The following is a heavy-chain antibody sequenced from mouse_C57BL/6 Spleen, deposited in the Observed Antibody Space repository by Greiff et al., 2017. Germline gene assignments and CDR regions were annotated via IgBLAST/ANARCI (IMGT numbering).Heavy chain of an antibody. CDR2: IYPGDGDT. CDR3: ARSGRDFDY. V-gene: IGHV1-82*01. J-gene: IGHJ2*01. Sequence: VQVVESGPELVKPGASVKISCKASGYAFSSSWMNWVKQRPGKGLEWIGRIYPGDGDTNYNGKFKGKATLTADKSSSTAYMQLSSLTSGDSAVYFCARSGRDFDYWGQGTTLTVSS. CDR1: GYAFSSSW.